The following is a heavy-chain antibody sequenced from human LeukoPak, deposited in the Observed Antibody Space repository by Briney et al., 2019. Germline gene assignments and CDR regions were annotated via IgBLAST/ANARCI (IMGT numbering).Heavy chain of an antibody. Sequence: PSETLSLTCTVSGGSISSYYWSWIRQPPGKGLEWIGYIYYSGSTNYNPSLKSRVTISVDTSKNQFSLKLSSVTAADTAVYYCARHMVRGVINYYYYGMDVWGQGTTVTVSS. J-gene: IGHJ6*02. CDR1: GGSISSYY. CDR2: IYYSGST. CDR3: ARHMVRGVINYYYYGMDV. D-gene: IGHD3-10*01. V-gene: IGHV4-59*08.